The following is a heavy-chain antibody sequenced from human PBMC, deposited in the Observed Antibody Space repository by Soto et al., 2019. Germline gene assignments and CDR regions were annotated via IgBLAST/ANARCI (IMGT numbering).Heavy chain of an antibody. CDR3: ARGAPYSSGWYLDY. Sequence: LRLSCAASGFTFSSYWMHWVRQAPGKGLVWVSRINSDGSSTSYADSVKGRFTISRDDAKNTLYPQMNSLRAEDTAVYYCARGAPYSSGWYLDYWGQGTLVTVSS. CDR1: GFTFSSYW. D-gene: IGHD6-19*01. J-gene: IGHJ4*02. CDR2: INSDGSST. V-gene: IGHV3-74*01.